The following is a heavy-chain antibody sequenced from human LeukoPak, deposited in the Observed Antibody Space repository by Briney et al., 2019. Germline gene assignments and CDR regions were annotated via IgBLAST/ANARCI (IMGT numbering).Heavy chain of an antibody. CDR3: ARDKENSRDFGSGQGNWFDP. V-gene: IGHV1-18*01. D-gene: IGHD3-3*01. J-gene: IGHJ5*02. CDR2: ISSYNGQT. CDR1: GYIFTSYG. Sequence: ASVKVSCKASGYIFTSYGVNWVRQAPGQGLEWMGWISSYNGQTHYSHKLQGRVTMTTDTSTSTAYMELRRLKSDDTAVYYCARDKENSRDFGSGQGNWFDPWGQGTLVTVSS.